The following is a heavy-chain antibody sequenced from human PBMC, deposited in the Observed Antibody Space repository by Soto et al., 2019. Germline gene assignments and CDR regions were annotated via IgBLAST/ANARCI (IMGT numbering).Heavy chain of an antibody. CDR1: GGSFSGYY. CDR2: INHSGST. J-gene: IGHJ6*02. Sequence: SETLSLTCAVYGGSFSGYYWSWIRQPPGKGLEWIGEINHSGSTNYNPSLKSRVTISVDTSKNQFSLKLSSVTAADTAVYYCARRGVGDIVLMAAGYGMDVWGQGTTVTVSS. D-gene: IGHD2-8*01. CDR3: ARRGVGDIVLMAAGYGMDV. V-gene: IGHV4-34*01.